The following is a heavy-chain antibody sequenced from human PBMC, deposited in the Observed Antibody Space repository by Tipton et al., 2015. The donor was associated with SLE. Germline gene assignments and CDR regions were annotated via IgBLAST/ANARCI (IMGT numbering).Heavy chain of an antibody. D-gene: IGHD1-26*01. CDR2: INHTGST. CDR1: GGSFSGYY. V-gene: IGHV4-34*01. Sequence: TLSLTCAVYGGSFSGYYWSWIRQPPGKGLEWIGEINHTGSTNYKPSLKSRVTISVDTSKNQFSLRLSSVTAADTAMYYCVRMLGAEYFHHWGQGTLVTVSS. CDR3: VRMLGAEYFHH. J-gene: IGHJ1*01.